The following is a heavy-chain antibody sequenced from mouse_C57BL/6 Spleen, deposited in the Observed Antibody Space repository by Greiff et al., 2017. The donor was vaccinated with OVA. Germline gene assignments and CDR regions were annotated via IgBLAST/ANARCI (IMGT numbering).Heavy chain of an antibody. D-gene: IGHD4-1*01. J-gene: IGHJ2*01. CDR3: ARYWEGRYFDY. CDR1: GYTFTSYT. Sequence: QVQLQQSGAELARPGASVKMSCKASGYTFTSYTMHWVKQRPGQGLEWIGYINPSSGYTKYNQKFKDKATLTADKSSSTAYMQLSSLTSEDSAVYYCARYWEGRYFDYWGQGTTLTVSS. V-gene: IGHV1-4*01. CDR2: INPSSGYT.